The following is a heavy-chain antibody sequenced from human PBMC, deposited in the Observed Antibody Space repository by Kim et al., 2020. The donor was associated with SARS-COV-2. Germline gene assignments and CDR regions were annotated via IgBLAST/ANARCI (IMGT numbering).Heavy chain of an antibody. CDR3: ARAGGSHDYGDSDYYYGMDV. CDR2: IKQDGSEK. J-gene: IGHJ6*02. D-gene: IGHD4-17*01. CDR1: GFTFSSYW. V-gene: IGHV3-7*01. Sequence: GGSLRLSCAASGFTFSSYWMSWVRQAPGKGLEWVANIKQDGSEKYYVDSVKGRFTISRDNAKNSLYLQMNSLRAEDTAVYYCARAGGSHDYGDSDYYYGMDVWGQGTTVTVSS.